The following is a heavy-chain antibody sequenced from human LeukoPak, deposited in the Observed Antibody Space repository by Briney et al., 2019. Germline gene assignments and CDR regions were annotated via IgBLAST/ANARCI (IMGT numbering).Heavy chain of an antibody. J-gene: IGHJ4*02. CDR2: ISGSGGST. V-gene: IGHV3-23*01. CDR3: ARETSVVRGPRDFDY. D-gene: IGHD3-10*01. CDR1: GFTFTTYA. Sequence: GGSLRLSCAASGFTFTTYAMSWVRQAPGKGLEWVSGISGSGGSTYYADSVRGRFTISRDSSKNTLYLQMNSLRAEDTAVYYCARETSVVRGPRDFDYWGQGTLVTVSS.